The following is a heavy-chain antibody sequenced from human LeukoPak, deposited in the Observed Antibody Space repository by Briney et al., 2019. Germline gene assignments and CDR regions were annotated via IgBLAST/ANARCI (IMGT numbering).Heavy chain of an antibody. CDR3: ARRSCSSAGCHRTINWFDP. CDR1: GDSINDYY. D-gene: IGHD2-2*01. Sequence: SETLSLTCTVSGDSINDYYWTWIRQSPGKGLEWIGYIYYSGTTTYNPSLTGRVTISLDTSKNQFSLKLTAVTAADTAVYYCARRSCSSAGCHRTINWFDPWGQGILVTVSS. CDR2: IYYSGTT. J-gene: IGHJ5*02. V-gene: IGHV4-59*01.